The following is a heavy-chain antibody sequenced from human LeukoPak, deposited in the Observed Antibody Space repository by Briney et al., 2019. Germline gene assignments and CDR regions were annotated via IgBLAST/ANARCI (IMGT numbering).Heavy chain of an antibody. J-gene: IGHJ4*02. V-gene: IGHV1-2*02. CDR1: GYTFTGYY. D-gene: IGHD6-6*01. Sequence: ASVKVSCKASGYTFTGYYMYWVRQAPGQGLEWMGWINPNSGGTNYAQKFQGRVTMTRDTSISTAYMELSRLRSDDTAVYYCARSTPRTTARRYFDYWGQGTLVTVSS. CDR2: INPNSGGT. CDR3: ARSTPRTTARRYFDY.